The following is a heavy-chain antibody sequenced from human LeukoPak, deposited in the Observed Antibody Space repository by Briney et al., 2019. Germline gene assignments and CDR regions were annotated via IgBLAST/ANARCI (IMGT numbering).Heavy chain of an antibody. D-gene: IGHD3-9*01. Sequence: PGGSLRLSCAASGFTFSSYWMHWVRQAPGKGLVWVSRINSDASSTSYADSVKGRFTISRDNAKNTLFLQMNSLRAEDTAVYYCARSDLRSFDWPDYWGQGTLVTVSS. J-gene: IGHJ4*02. CDR2: INSDASST. CDR3: ARSDLRSFDWPDY. V-gene: IGHV3-74*01. CDR1: GFTFSSYW.